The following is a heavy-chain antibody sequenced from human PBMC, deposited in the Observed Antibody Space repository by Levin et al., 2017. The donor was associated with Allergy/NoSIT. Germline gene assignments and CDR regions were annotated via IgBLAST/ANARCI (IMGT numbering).Heavy chain of an antibody. CDR1: GFTFSSYA. V-gene: IGHV3-23*01. CDR3: AKMVTRIVVVIHWYFDL. Sequence: GESLKISCAASGFTFSSYAMSWVRQAPGKGLEWVSAISGSGGSTYYADSVKGRFTISRDNSKNTLYLQMNSLRAEDTAVYYCAKMVTRIVVVIHWYFDLWGRGTLVTVSS. CDR2: ISGSGGST. D-gene: IGHD3-22*01. J-gene: IGHJ2*01.